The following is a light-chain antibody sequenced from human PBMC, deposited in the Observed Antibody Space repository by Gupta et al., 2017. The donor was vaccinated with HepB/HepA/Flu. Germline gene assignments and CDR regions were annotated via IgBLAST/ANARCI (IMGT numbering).Light chain of an antibody. CDR2: GAS. V-gene: IGKV3-15*01. CDR3: QQDNAWPLT. J-gene: IGKJ5*01. CDR1: QSVTSK. Sequence: EIVMTQSPATLSVSPGERATLSCRASQSVTSKLAWYQQKPGQAPRLLIYGASARATGIPARFSGSGSGTEFTLTISSLQSEDFAVYHCQQDNAWPLTFGEGTQVEIK.